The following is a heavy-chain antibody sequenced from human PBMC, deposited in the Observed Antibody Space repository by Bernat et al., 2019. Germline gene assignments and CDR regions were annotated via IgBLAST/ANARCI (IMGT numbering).Heavy chain of an antibody. Sequence: QVQLQQSGPGLVKPSQTLSLTCAISGDSVSSDSAAWNWIRQSPSRGLEWLGRTYYRSRWYSEYAVSVKSRIAINPDTSKNQFSLQLNSVTPEDTAVYYCAMSSGSGWSFGVDYWGQGTLVTVYS. CDR3: AMSSGSGWSFGVDY. J-gene: IGHJ4*02. D-gene: IGHD6-19*01. CDR1: GDSVSSDSAA. V-gene: IGHV6-1*01. CDR2: TYYRSRWYS.